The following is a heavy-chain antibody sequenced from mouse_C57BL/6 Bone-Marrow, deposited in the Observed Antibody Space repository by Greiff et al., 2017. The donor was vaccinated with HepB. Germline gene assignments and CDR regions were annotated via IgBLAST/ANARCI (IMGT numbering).Heavy chain of an antibody. J-gene: IGHJ3*01. CDR3: ATPSLTTVAP. CDR1: GFTFSDYG. D-gene: IGHD1-1*01. CDR2: ISSGSSTI. V-gene: IGHV5-17*01. Sequence: EVKLMDSGGGLVKPGGSLKLSCAASGFTFSDYGMHWVRQAPEKGLEWVAYISSGSSTIYYADTVKGRVTISRDNAKNTLFLQMTSLRSEDTAMYYCATPSLTTVAPWGQGTLVTVSA.